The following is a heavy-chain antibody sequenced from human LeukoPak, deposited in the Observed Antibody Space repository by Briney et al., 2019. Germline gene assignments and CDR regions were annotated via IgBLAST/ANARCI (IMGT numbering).Heavy chain of an antibody. CDR3: ASTVTTCLGCFDY. CDR2: IYTSGST. Sequence: PSQTLSLTCTVSGGSISSGSYYWSWIRQPAGKGLEWIGRIYTSGSTNYNPSLKSRVTISVDTSKDQFSLKLSSVTAADTAVYYCASTVTTCLGCFDYWGQGTLVTVSS. J-gene: IGHJ4*02. V-gene: IGHV4-61*02. CDR1: GGSISSGSYY. D-gene: IGHD4-17*01.